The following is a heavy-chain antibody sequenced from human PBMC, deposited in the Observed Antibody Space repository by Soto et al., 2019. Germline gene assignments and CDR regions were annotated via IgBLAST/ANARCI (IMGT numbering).Heavy chain of an antibody. D-gene: IGHD2-8*02. CDR3: ARGMTPPGAPAWYYFDS. J-gene: IGHJ4*02. V-gene: IGHV4-4*07. CDR2: FSLSGTS. Sequence: LETLSLTCTVSGASITGSAYWSWIRQPAGKGLECIGRFSLSGTSNYHPSLRSRVTMSADVSKNQFSLRLTSVTAADTALYYCARGMTPPGAPAWYYFDSWGQGTLVTVSS. CDR1: GASITGSAY.